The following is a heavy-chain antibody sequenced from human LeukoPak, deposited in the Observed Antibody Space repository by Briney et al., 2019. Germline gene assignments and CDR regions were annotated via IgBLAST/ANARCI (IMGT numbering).Heavy chain of an antibody. Sequence: GGSLRLSCTASGFTFSTYAMGWARQAPGKGLEWVSGIGSNGVDTYYADSAKGRFTISRDNSKNTLYLQMNSLRAEDTAVYYCARDNDSSGYHVYGMDVWGQGTTVTVSS. D-gene: IGHD3-22*01. CDR1: GFTFSTYA. CDR3: ARDNDSSGYHVYGMDV. V-gene: IGHV3-23*01. CDR2: IGSNGVDT. J-gene: IGHJ6*02.